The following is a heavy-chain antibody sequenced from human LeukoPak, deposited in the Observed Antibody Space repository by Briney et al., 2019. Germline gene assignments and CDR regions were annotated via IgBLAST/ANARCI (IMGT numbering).Heavy chain of an antibody. D-gene: IGHD1-1*01. Sequence: GGSLRLSCAASGFTFSSFDMHWVRQPTGQGLEWVSTIGTASDTYSPGSVEGRFTLSRDNAKNSLYLQMNSLPAGDTAVYYCARGPPRGKYYYMDVWGKGTTVTVS. V-gene: IGHV3-13*01. CDR2: IGTASDT. J-gene: IGHJ6*03. CDR3: ARGPPRGKYYYMDV. CDR1: GFTFSSFD.